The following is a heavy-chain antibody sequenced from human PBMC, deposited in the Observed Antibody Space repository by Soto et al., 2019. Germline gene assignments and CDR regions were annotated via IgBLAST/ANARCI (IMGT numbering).Heavy chain of an antibody. V-gene: IGHV1-2*02. D-gene: IGHD3-10*01. CDR2: INPNSGGT. CDR1: GYTFTGYY. CDR3: ARVRGSAAGGMDV. J-gene: IGHJ6*02. Sequence: ASVKVSCKASGYTFTGYYMHWVRQAPGQGLEWMGWINPNSGGTNYAQKFQGRVTMTRDTSISTAYMELSRLRSDDTAVYYCARVRGSAAGGMDVWGQGTTGTVSS.